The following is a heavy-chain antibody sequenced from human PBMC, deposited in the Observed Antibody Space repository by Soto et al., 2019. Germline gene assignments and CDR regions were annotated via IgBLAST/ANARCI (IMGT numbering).Heavy chain of an antibody. V-gene: IGHV3-48*01. CDR1: GFTFSSYS. CDR3: ARVPAYCGGDCYSFDY. D-gene: IGHD2-21*01. CDR2: ISSSSSTI. J-gene: IGHJ4*02. Sequence: GGSLRLSCAASGFTFSSYSMNWVRQAPGKGLEWVSYISSSSSTIYYADSVKGRFTISRDNAKNSLYLQMNSLRAEDTAVYYCARVPAYCGGDCYSFDYWGQGTLVTVSS.